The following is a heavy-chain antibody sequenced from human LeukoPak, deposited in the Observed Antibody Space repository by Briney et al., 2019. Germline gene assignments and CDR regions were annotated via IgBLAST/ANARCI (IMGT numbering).Heavy chain of an antibody. V-gene: IGHV1-69*02. CDR3: ARHSSRESFYDFDS. J-gene: IGHJ4*02. Sequence: AASVKVSCKASGGTSITHIINWVRQAPGQGLEWMGRIIPMLGIPNYAQKFQGRVTFTADRSTNTAYMALSSLRSEDTAVYYCARHSSRESFYDFDSWGQGALIIVSS. CDR1: GGTSITHI. CDR2: IIPMLGIP. D-gene: IGHD3-16*01.